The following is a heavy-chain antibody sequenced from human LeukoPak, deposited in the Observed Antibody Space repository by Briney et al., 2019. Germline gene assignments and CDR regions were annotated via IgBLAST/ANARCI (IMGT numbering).Heavy chain of an antibody. CDR3: AKYRPGINTATYYFDY. Sequence: GGSLRLSCAVSGFTVSGNHVTWVRQAPGKGLAWVSTIYNTGTTNYADSVKGRFTISRDNSKNTLYLQMNSLRAEDTAVYYCAKYRPGINTATYYFDYWGQGTLVTVSS. V-gene: IGHV3-53*01. J-gene: IGHJ4*02. D-gene: IGHD5-18*01. CDR2: IYNTGTT. CDR1: GFTVSGNH.